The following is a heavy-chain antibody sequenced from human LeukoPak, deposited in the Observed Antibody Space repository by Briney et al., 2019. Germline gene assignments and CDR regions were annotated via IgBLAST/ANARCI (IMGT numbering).Heavy chain of an antibody. V-gene: IGHV4-34*01. Sequence: SETLSLTCAVYGGSFSGYYWSWIRQPPGKGLEWIGEINHSGSTNYNPSLKSRVTISVDTSKNQFSLKLSSVTAADTAVYYCARRVRYSGYYTDYWGQGTLVTVSS. J-gene: IGHJ4*02. D-gene: IGHD5-12*01. CDR3: ARRVRYSGYYTDY. CDR1: GGSFSGYY. CDR2: INHSGST.